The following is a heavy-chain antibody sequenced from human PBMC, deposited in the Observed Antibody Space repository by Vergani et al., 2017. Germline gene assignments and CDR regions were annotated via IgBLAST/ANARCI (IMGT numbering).Heavy chain of an antibody. CDR3: ARSPGDSSGYYTY. CDR1: RGTFSSYT. Sequence: QVQLVQSGAEVKKPGSSVKVSCKASRGTFSSYTISWVRQAPGQGLEWMGRIIPILGIANYAQKFQGRVTITADKSTSTAYMELSSLRSEDTAVYYCARSPGDSSGYYTYWGQGTLVTVSS. V-gene: IGHV1-69*02. CDR2: IIPILGIA. D-gene: IGHD3-22*01. J-gene: IGHJ4*02.